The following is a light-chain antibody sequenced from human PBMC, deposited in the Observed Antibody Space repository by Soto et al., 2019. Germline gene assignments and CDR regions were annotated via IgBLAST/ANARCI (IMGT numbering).Light chain of an antibody. CDR3: QQYGTSPRT. V-gene: IGKV3-20*01. J-gene: IGKJ1*01. CDR1: QAIRSH. Sequence: ENVLTQSPGTLSMSPGERVTLSCRASQAIRSHLAWYQQKPGQAPRLLIVDASSMATGIPDRFSGSGTGTDFTLSISRLEPEDFAVYYCQQYGTSPRTFGQGTRVEIK. CDR2: DAS.